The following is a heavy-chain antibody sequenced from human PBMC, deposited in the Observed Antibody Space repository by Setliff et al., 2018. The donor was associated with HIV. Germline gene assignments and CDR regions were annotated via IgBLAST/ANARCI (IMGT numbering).Heavy chain of an antibody. Sequence: SCKASGYTFTSYGISWVRQAPGQGLEWMGWISAYNGNTNYAQKLQGRVTMTTDTSTSTAYMELRSLRSDDTAVYYCARVTLRITMIVVVTDAFDIWGQGTMVTVSS. CDR1: GYTFTSYG. D-gene: IGHD3-22*01. CDR3: ARVTLRITMIVVVTDAFDI. J-gene: IGHJ3*02. V-gene: IGHV1-18*01. CDR2: ISAYNGNT.